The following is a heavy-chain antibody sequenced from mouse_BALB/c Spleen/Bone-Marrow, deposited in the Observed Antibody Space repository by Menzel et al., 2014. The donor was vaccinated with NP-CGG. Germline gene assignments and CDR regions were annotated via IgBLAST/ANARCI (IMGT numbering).Heavy chain of an antibody. CDR3: AREDYYGSSYGFAY. CDR1: GYTFTDYY. Sequence: LQESGPELVKPGASVKISCKASGYTFTDYYINWVKQKPGQGLEWIGWIYPGSGNTKYNEKFKGKATLTVDTSSSTAYMQLSSLTSEDTAVYFCAREDYYGSSYGFAYWGQGTLVTVSA. D-gene: IGHD1-1*01. J-gene: IGHJ3*01. CDR2: IYPGSGNT. V-gene: IGHV1-84*02.